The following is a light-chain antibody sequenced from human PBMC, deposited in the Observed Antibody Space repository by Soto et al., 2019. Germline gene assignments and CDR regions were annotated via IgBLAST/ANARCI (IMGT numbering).Light chain of an antibody. CDR1: SSDVGGYNY. V-gene: IGLV2-14*01. Sequence: QSVLTQPASVSGSPGQSTTISCTGTSSDVGGYNYVSWYQQHPGKAPKMMIYGVSNRPSGVSNRFSGSKSGNTASLTISGLQAEDEADYYCSSYRSTGSHVVFGGGTKLTVL. CDR3: SSYRSTGSHVV. J-gene: IGLJ2*01. CDR2: GVS.